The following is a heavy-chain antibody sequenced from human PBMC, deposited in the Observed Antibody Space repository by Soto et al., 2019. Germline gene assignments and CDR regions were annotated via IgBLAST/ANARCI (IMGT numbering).Heavy chain of an antibody. D-gene: IGHD5-12*01. J-gene: IGHJ6*02. CDR1: GGSISSYY. V-gene: IGHV4-59*01. CDR3: ARGGWLQFVYYYYGMDA. CDR2: IYYSGST. Sequence: PSETLSLTCTVSGGSISSYYWSWIRQPPGKGLEWIGYIYYSGSTNYNPSLKSRVTISVDTSKNQFSLKLSSVAAADTAVYYCARGGWLQFVYYYYGMDAWGQGTTVTVSS.